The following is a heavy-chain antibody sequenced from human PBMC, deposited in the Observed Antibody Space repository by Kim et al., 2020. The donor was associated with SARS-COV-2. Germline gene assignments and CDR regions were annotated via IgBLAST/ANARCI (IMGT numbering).Heavy chain of an antibody. CDR3: ARGPGYCSSTSCYRGPVYFDY. D-gene: IGHD2-2*02. V-gene: IGHV4-34*01. CDR2: INHSGST. CDR1: GGSFSGYY. Sequence: SETLSLTCAVYGGSFSGYYWSWIRQPPGKGLEWIGEINHSGSTNYNPSLKSRVTISVDTSKNQFSLKLSSVTAADTAVYYCARGPGYCSSTSCYRGPVYFDYWGQGTLVTVSS. J-gene: IGHJ4*02.